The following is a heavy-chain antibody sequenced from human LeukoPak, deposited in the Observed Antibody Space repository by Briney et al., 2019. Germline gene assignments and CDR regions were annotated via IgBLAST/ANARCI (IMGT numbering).Heavy chain of an antibody. CDR2: MNPNSGNT. J-gene: IGHJ5*02. CDR1: GYTFASYD. D-gene: IGHD3-22*01. Sequence: ASAKVSCKASGYTFASYDINWVRQATGQGLEWMGWMNPNSGNTGYAQKFQGRVTMTRNTSISTAYMELSSLRSEDTAVYYCARVYNDSSGYRPLRAWGQGTLVTVSS. CDR3: ARVYNDSSGYRPLRA. V-gene: IGHV1-8*01.